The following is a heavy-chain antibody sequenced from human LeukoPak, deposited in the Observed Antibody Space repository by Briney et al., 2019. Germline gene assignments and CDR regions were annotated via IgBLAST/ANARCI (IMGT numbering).Heavy chain of an antibody. CDR2: INHSGFT. CDR1: GGSFSGYY. V-gene: IGHV4-34*01. J-gene: IGHJ4*02. Sequence: PSETLSLTCGVYGGSFSGYYWTWIRQPPGKGLEWIGEINHSGFTNYNPSLKSRVTISIDTSKSQFSLKLNSVTAADTAVYYCSRGLSDVYWGQGTLVTVSS. CDR3: SRGLSDVY.